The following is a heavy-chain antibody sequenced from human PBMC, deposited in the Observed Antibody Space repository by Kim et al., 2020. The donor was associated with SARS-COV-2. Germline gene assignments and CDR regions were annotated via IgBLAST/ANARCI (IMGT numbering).Heavy chain of an antibody. Sequence: GGSLRLSCAASGFTFSDHYMDWVRQPPGKGLEWVGRCRYKANNYNTEYASSVSGSFTISSDVSQYSLYLQMNILQTEDTDVYYCATVGTMTSVFDSWR. CDR1: GFTFSDHY. J-gene: IGHJ4*01. V-gene: IGHV3-72*01. CDR3: ATVGTMTSVFDS. CDR2: CRYKANNYNT. D-gene: IGHD3-22*01.